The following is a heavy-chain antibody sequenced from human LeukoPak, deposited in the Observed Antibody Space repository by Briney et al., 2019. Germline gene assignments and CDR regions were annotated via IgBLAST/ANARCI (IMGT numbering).Heavy chain of an antibody. D-gene: IGHD2-2*01. CDR3: AKDEDIVVVSAAEYFQH. J-gene: IGHJ1*01. CDR2: ISGSGGST. V-gene: IGHV3-23*01. Sequence: GGSLRLSCAASGFTFSSYAMSWVRQAPGKGLEWVSAISGSGGSTYYADSVKGRFTISRDNSKNTLYLQMNSLRAEDTAVYYCAKDEDIVVVSAAEYFQHWGQGTLVTVPS. CDR1: GFTFSSYA.